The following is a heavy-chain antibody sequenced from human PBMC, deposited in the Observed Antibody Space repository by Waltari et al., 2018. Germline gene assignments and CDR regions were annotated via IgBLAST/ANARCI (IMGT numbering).Heavy chain of an antibody. CDR3: ARGPWTAPREDYGMDV. Sequence: EVQLVESGGGLIQPGGSLRLSCAASGFTVSSKYMSCVRQAPGKGLEWVSVIYSGGSTYYADSVKGRFTISRDNSKNTLYLQMNSLRAEDTAGYYCARGPWTAPREDYGMDVWGQGTTVTVSS. V-gene: IGHV3-53*01. D-gene: IGHD2-21*02. CDR2: IYSGGST. J-gene: IGHJ6*02. CDR1: GFTVSSKY.